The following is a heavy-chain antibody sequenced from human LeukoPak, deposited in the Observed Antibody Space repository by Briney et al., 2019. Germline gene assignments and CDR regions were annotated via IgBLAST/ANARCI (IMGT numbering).Heavy chain of an antibody. CDR2: IRSDGSNK. D-gene: IGHD3-3*01. J-gene: IGHJ4*02. V-gene: IGHV3-30*02. CDR3: TIIMDFWSGSHFDY. CDR1: GFTFSSYG. Sequence: GGSLRLSCAASGFTFSSYGMHWVRQAPGKGLEWVAFIRSDGSNKYYADSVKGRFTISRDNSKNTLYLQMNSLRAEDTAVYYCTIIMDFWSGSHFDYWGQGTLVTVSS.